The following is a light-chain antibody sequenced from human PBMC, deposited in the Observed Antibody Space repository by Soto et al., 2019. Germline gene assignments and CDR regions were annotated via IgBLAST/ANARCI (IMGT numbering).Light chain of an antibody. V-gene: IGKV4-1*01. J-gene: IGKJ2*01. CDR3: QQYYITPYT. Sequence: DIVMTQSPDSLAVSLGESVTINCRSSQSVLYSSNHKDYLAWYQQKPGQPPKLIIYWASTRELGVPDRFSGSGSGKDFTLTISSLQAEDVAVYYCQQYYITPYTFGQGTKLEMK. CDR2: WAS. CDR1: QSVLYSSNHKDY.